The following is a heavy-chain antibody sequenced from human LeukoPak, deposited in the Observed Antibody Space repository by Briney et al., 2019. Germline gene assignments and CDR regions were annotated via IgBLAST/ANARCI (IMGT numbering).Heavy chain of an antibody. D-gene: IGHD4-17*01. Sequence: PSETLSLTCAVYGGSFSGYYWSWIRQPPGKGLEWIGEINHSGSTNYNPSLKSRVTMSVDTSKNQFSLKLSSVTAADTAVYYCARGKTVIDYWGQGTLVTVSS. CDR2: INHSGST. V-gene: IGHV4-34*01. CDR1: GGSFSGYY. J-gene: IGHJ4*02. CDR3: ARGKTVIDY.